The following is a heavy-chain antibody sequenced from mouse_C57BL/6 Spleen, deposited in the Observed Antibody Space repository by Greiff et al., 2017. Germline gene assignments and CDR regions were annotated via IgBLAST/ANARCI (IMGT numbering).Heavy chain of an antibody. CDR2: ISDGGSYT. V-gene: IGHV5-4*03. Sequence: DVMLVESGGGLVKPGGSLKLSCAASGFTFSSYAMSWVRQTPEKRLEWVATISDGGSYTYYPDNVKGRFTISRDNAKNNLYLQMSHLKSEDTAMYYCARGYGNLFFDYWGQGTTLTVSS. CDR1: GFTFSSYA. D-gene: IGHD2-1*01. J-gene: IGHJ2*01. CDR3: ARGYGNLFFDY.